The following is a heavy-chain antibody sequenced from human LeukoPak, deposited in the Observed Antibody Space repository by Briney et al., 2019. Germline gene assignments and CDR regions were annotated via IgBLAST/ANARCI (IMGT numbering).Heavy chain of an antibody. D-gene: IGHD3-22*01. J-gene: IGHJ3*02. Sequence: RSSETLSLTCTVSDDSITMYYWTWIRQPPGKGLEWIGYVDHTGSTKFNPSLNGRVSISRDTPNNFFSLRLRSVTAADTAVYFCARGPYSYDSSGAFDIWGQGTMVTVSS. CDR3: ARGPYSYDSSGAFDI. CDR2: VDHTGST. V-gene: IGHV4-59*01. CDR1: DDSITMYY.